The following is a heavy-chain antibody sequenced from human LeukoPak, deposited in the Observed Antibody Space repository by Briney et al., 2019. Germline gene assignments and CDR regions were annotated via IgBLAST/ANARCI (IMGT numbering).Heavy chain of an antibody. Sequence: GASVRVSCKVSGYTLTELSMHWVRQAPGKGLEWMGGFDPEDGETIYAQKFQGRVTMTEDTSTDTAYMELSSLRSEDTAVYYCATIYSSSSRADYWGQGTLVTVSS. J-gene: IGHJ4*02. V-gene: IGHV1-24*01. CDR2: FDPEDGET. D-gene: IGHD6-6*01. CDR1: GYTLTELS. CDR3: ATIYSSSSRADY.